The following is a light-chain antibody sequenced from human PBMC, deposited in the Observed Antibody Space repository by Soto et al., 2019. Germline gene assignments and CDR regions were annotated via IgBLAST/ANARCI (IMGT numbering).Light chain of an antibody. CDR1: QSIARTY. Sequence: EVVLTQSPGTLSLSPGERATLSCRASQSIARTYLAWYQQKPGQAPRLLIYDISTMATGIPDRFSASGSGTDFTLTISGLETEDFAVYYCQQYGYSPITFGQGTRLEIK. J-gene: IGKJ5*01. CDR2: DIS. V-gene: IGKV3-20*01. CDR3: QQYGYSPIT.